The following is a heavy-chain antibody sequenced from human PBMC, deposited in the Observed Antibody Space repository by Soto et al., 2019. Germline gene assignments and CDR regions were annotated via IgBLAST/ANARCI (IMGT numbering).Heavy chain of an antibody. CDR1: GGSFSGYY. CDR3: ARGKNFDILTGYYQTYYFDY. CDR2: INHSGST. Sequence: KASETLSLTCAVYGGSFSGYYWSWIRQPPGKGLEWIGEINHSGSTNYNPSLKSRVTISVDTSKNQFSLKLSSVTAADTAVYYCARGKNFDILTGYYQTYYFDYWGQGTLVTVSS. D-gene: IGHD3-9*01. J-gene: IGHJ4*02. V-gene: IGHV4-34*01.